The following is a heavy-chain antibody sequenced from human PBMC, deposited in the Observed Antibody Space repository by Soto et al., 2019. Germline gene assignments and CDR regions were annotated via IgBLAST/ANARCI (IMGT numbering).Heavy chain of an antibody. CDR1: GFTVSSNY. CDR2: ARNKANSYTT. V-gene: IGHV3-72*01. J-gene: IGHJ5*02. D-gene: IGHD6-13*01. Sequence: RGSLRLSCAASGFTVSSNYMSWVRQAPGKGLEWVGRARNKANSYTTDYAASVKGRFTISKDDLKNSLYLQMNSLKTEDTAVYYGVRVGSYSSSWNPCGQGTLVTVSA. CDR3: VRVGSYSSSWNP.